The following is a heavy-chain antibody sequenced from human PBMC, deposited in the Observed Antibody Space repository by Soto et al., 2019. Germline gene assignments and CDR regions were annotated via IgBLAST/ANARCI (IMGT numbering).Heavy chain of an antibody. J-gene: IGHJ4*02. V-gene: IGHV3-23*01. Sequence: GGSLRLSCAASGFTFSSYAMSWVRQAPGKGLEWVSAISGSGGSTYYADSVKGRFTISRDNSKNTLYLQMNSLRAEDTAVYYCATSYSSGWYYFDYWGQGTLVTVSS. CDR2: ISGSGGST. CDR3: ATSYSSGWYYFDY. CDR1: GFTFSSYA. D-gene: IGHD6-19*01.